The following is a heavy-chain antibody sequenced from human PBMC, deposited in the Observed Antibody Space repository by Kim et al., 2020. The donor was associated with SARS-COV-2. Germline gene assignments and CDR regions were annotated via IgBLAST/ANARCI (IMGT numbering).Heavy chain of an antibody. V-gene: IGHV3-23*01. D-gene: IGHD3-22*01. Sequence: GGSLRLSCAASGFTFSSYAMSWVRQAPGKGLEWVSAISGSGGSTYYADSVKGRFTISRDNSKNTLYLQMNSLRAEDTAVYYCAKDSYYYDSSGWGDYWGQGTLVTVSS. CDR1: GFTFSSYA. CDR3: AKDSYYYDSSGWGDY. J-gene: IGHJ4*02. CDR2: ISGSGGST.